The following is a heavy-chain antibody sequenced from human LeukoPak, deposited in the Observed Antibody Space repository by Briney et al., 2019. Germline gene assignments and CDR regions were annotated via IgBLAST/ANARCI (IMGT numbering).Heavy chain of an antibody. V-gene: IGHV1-18*01. CDR2: ISAYNGNT. CDR1: GYTFTSYG. CDR3: AREGSYDILTGYYSFWDYYYMDV. J-gene: IGHJ6*03. Sequence: EASVKVSCKASGYTFTSYGISWVRQAPGQGLEWMGWISAYNGNTNYAQKLQGRVTMTTDTSTSTAYMELRSLRSDDTAVYYCAREGSYDILTGYYSFWDYYYMDVWGKGTTVTVSS. D-gene: IGHD3-9*01.